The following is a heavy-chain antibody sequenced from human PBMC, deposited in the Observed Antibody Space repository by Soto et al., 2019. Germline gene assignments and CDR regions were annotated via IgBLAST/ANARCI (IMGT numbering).Heavy chain of an antibody. J-gene: IGHJ6*02. CDR1: GGPINYYY. CDR3: AREGNWNVIYYYYYGMDV. D-gene: IGHD1-1*01. V-gene: IGHV4-59*01. CDR2: IYYSGNS. Sequence: SETLSLTCTVSGGPINYYYWSWIRQPPGKGLEWIGYIYYSGNSNYNPSLKSRVTMSVDTSKSQLSLKLSSVTAADTAVYYCAREGNWNVIYYYYYGMDVWGQGTTVTVSS.